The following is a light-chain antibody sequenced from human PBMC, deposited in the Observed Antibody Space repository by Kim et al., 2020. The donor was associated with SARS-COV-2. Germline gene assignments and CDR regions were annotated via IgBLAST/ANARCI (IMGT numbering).Light chain of an antibody. CDR3: QVWDSSSDPHVV. J-gene: IGLJ2*01. CDR1: NIGSKN. Sequence: PGKPARITCGGNNIGSKNVPWYQQKPGQAPVLVIYYDSDRPSGIPERFSGSNSGNTATLTISRVEAGDEADYYCQVWDSSSDPHVVFGGGTQLTVL. CDR2: YDS. V-gene: IGLV3-21*04.